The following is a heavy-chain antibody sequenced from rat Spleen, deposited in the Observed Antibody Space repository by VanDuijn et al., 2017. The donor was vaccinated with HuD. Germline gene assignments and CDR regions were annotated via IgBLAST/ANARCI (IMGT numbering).Heavy chain of an antibody. V-gene: IGHV5-19*01. J-gene: IGHJ3*01. CDR1: GFTFSIYG. Sequence: EVQLVESGGGLVQSGGSLKLSCAASGFTFSIYGMNWVRQAPTKGLEWVSSITPSGNYTYYRDSVKGRFAISRDNAKSTLYLQMDSLRSEDTATYYCATTPGRPFAYWGQGTLVTVSS. D-gene: IGHD5-1*01. CDR2: ITPSGNYT. CDR3: ATTPGRPFAY.